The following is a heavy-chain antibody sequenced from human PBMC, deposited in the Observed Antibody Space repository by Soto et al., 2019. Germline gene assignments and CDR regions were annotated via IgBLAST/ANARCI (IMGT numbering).Heavy chain of an antibody. V-gene: IGHV4-38-2*01. D-gene: IGHD2-21*01. CDR3: ADETLQGDRFYGLEV. Sequence: SETXSLTCFFSGYSFSIVHLCCCIRQPPGKVLQWIGSLSQNGGTYRNPSLRSRVTLSVETSKNQFSLKLTSVTAADAAVYYCADETLQGDRFYGLEVWGKGSTVTVSS. CDR2: LSQNGGT. J-gene: IGHJ6*04. CDR1: GYSFSIVHL.